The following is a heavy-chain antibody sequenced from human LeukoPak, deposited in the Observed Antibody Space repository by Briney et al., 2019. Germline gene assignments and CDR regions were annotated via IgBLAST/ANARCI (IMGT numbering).Heavy chain of an antibody. V-gene: IGHV3-53*01. CDR3: VRGQVTMAV. Sequence: PGGSLRLSCAASGYTVSNSHMRWVRQAPGKGLEWISVIYSGGSTYYADSVKGRFTISRDNSENTVYLEMNTLRAEDTAVYYCVRGQVTMAVWGQGTLVTVSA. CDR1: GYTVSNSH. CDR2: IYSGGST. D-gene: IGHD3-10*01. J-gene: IGHJ4*02.